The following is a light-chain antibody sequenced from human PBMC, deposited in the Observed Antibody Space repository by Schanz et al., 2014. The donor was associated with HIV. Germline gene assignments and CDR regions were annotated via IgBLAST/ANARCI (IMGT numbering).Light chain of an antibody. CDR2: STY. CDR1: SSNIGTST. V-gene: IGLV1-44*01. CDR3: AAWDDSLSVV. J-gene: IGLJ2*01. Sequence: QSVLTQPPSASGTPGQRVTISCSGSSSNIGTSTVNWYQQLPGTAPKLLIYSTYQRPSGVPDRFAGAKSGTSASLAISGLQSEDEADYYCAAWDDSLSVVFGGGTKLTVL.